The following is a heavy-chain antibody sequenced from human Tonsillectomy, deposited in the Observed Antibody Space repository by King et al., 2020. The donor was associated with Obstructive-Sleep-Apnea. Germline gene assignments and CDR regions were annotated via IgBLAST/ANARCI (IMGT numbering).Heavy chain of an antibody. J-gene: IGHJ3*02. CDR3: AKDRAAAGPLGAFDI. D-gene: IGHD6-13*01. CDR2: IWHDGSNK. CDR1: GFTFSTYG. Sequence: VQLVESGGGVVQPGRSLRLSCVASGFTFSTYGMHWVRQGPGKGLEWVAVIWHDGSNKYYADSVKGRFTISRDSSKNTLYLQMNSLRAEDTAVYYCAKDRAAAGPLGAFDIWGQGTMGSVSS. V-gene: IGHV3-33*06.